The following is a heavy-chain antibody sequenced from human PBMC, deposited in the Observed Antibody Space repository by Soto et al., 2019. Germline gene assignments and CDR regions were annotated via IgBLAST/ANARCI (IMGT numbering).Heavy chain of an antibody. D-gene: IGHD1-26*01. CDR2: MSHDGYNK. V-gene: IGHV3-30*03. Sequence: SGGSLRLSCAASGFTFSSDDMHWVRQAPGKGLEWVAVMSHDGYNKNYADSVKGRFTISRDNSKNTLFLQMNSLRGEDTAVYYCAGESHSGSYDYWGQGTLVTVSS. CDR3: AGESHSGSYDY. J-gene: IGHJ4*02. CDR1: GFTFSSDD.